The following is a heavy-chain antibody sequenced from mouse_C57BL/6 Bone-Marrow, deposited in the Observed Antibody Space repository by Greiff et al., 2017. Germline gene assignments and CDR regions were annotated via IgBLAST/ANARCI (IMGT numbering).Heavy chain of an antibody. D-gene: IGHD1-1*01. J-gene: IGHJ1*03. V-gene: IGHV1-64*01. CDR2: IHPNSGST. CDR1: GYTFTSYW. CDR3: ARDDLYYYGSSNWYFDV. Sequence: VQLQQPGAELVKPGASVKLSCKASGYTFTSYWMHWVKQRPGQGLEWIGMIHPNSGSTNYNEKFKSKATLTVDKSSSTAYMQLSSLTSEDSAVYYCARDDLYYYGSSNWYFDVWGTGTTVTVSS.